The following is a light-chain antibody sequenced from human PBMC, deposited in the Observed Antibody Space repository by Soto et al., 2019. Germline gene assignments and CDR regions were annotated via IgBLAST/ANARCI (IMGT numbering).Light chain of an antibody. CDR3: QQYHNWPPIT. J-gene: IGKJ5*01. CDR1: QSVSSH. CDR2: GAS. V-gene: IGKV3-15*01. Sequence: EIVMTQSPDALFVSLVEGATLSCRASQSVSSHLAWYQHKPGQAPRLLIYGASTRASGIPARFSGSGSETDFTLTISSLQSEDSAVYYCQQYHNWPPITFGQGTRLETK.